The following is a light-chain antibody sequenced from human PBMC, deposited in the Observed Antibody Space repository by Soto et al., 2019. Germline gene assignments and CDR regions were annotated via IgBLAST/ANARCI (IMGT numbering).Light chain of an antibody. CDR3: CSYAGSYTYV. CDR1: SSDVGGYKY. Sequence: QSVLTHPRSVSGSPGQSVTISCTGTSSDVGGYKYVSWYQQHPGKAPKLMIYDVSKRPSGVTDRFSGSKSGNTASLTISGLQAEDKADYYCCSYAGSYTYVFGTGTKVTVL. J-gene: IGLJ1*01. CDR2: DVS. V-gene: IGLV2-11*01.